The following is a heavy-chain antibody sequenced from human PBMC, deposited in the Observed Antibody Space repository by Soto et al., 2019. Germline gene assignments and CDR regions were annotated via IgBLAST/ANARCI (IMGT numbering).Heavy chain of an antibody. CDR2: FDPENGET. CDR3: ATALTTVTTYWYFDL. Sequence: ASVKVSCKVSGYTLAELSIQWVREAHGKGLEWMGGFDPENGETIYAQKFQGRVTMTEDTSTDTAYMELSSLRSEDTAVYYCATALTTVTTYWYFDLWGRGTLVTVS. D-gene: IGHD4-17*01. CDR1: GYTLAELS. J-gene: IGHJ2*01. V-gene: IGHV1-24*01.